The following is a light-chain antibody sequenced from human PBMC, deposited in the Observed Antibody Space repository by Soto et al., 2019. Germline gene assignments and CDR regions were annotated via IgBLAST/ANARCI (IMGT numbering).Light chain of an antibody. V-gene: IGLV1-40*01. CDR2: GNT. J-gene: IGLJ1*01. CDR3: QSYDSRLSGYV. Sequence: QSVLTQPPSVSGAPGQRVIISCTGTISNIGAGYDVNWYQQLPGSAPKLLNNGNTNRPSGVPARFSVSKSGTSASLAITGLQAEDEADYYCQSYDSRLSGYVFGTGTKLTVL. CDR1: ISNIGAGYD.